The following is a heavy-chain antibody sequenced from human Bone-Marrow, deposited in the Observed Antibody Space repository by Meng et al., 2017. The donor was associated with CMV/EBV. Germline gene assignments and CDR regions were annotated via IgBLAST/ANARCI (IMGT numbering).Heavy chain of an antibody. V-gene: IGHV3-7*01. CDR1: GFTFSSYA. J-gene: IGHJ4*02. CDR2: IRQDGSEE. Sequence: GGSLRLSCAASGFTFSSYAMNWVRQAPGKGLEWVAKIRQDGSEEYYVDSVKGRFTISRDNAKNSLYLQMNSLRVEDTAVYYCARGKRRIDYWGQGTLVTVYS. CDR3: ARGKRRIDY.